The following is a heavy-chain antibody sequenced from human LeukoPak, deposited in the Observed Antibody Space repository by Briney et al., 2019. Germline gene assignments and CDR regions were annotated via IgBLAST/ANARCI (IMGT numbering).Heavy chain of an antibody. Sequence: GGSLRLSCAASGFTLRTSWMSWVRQAPGKGLEWVGNIKQDGSEKNYVDSVKGRFTISRDSAKNSLYLQMNNLRAEDTAVYYCAKDGGGPLDWGQGTLVTVSS. CDR2: IKQDGSEK. CDR3: AKDGGGPLD. D-gene: IGHD3-10*01. J-gene: IGHJ4*02. V-gene: IGHV3-7*01. CDR1: GFTLRTSW.